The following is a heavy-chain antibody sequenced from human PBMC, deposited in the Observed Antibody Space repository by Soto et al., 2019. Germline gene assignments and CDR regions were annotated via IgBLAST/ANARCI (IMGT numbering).Heavy chain of an antibody. J-gene: IGHJ6*02. CDR1: GYTFPSYY. D-gene: IGHD1-7*01. Sequence: GASVKVSCKASGYTFPSYYMHWVRQAPGQGLEWMGIINPSGGSTSYAQKFQGRVTMTRDTSTSTVYMELSSLRSEDTAVYYCARVAKLELRYYYYGMDVWGQGTTVTVSS. CDR2: INPSGGST. CDR3: ARVAKLELRYYYYGMDV. V-gene: IGHV1-46*01.